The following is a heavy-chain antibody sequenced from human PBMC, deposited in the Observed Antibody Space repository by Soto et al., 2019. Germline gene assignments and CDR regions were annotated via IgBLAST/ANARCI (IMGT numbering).Heavy chain of an antibody. CDR2: INPSGGST. CDR1: GYTFTSYY. J-gene: IGHJ5*02. CDR3: AREDIVVVVADYVTERVGKWFDP. V-gene: IGHV1-46*01. Sequence: ASVKVSCKASGYTFTSYYMHWVRQAPGQGLEWMGIINPSGGSTSYAQKFQGRVTMTRDTSTSTVYMELSSLRSEDTAVYYCAREDIVVVVADYVTERVGKWFDPWGQGTLVTVSS. D-gene: IGHD2-15*01.